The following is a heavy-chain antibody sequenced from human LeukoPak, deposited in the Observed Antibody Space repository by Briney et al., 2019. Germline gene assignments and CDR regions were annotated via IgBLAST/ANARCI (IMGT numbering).Heavy chain of an antibody. CDR1: GFTFSSCA. V-gene: IGHV3-23*01. J-gene: IGHJ4*02. CDR2: LSGSGGST. D-gene: IGHD6-13*01. CDR3: AKSPLAGIATAASFDS. Sequence: GGSLRLSCAASGFTFSSCAMTWVRQAPGKELEWVSALSGSGGSTYYADSVKGRFSISRDNSKNTLYLQMNSLRAEDTAVYYCAKSPLAGIATAASFDSWGQGTLVTVSS.